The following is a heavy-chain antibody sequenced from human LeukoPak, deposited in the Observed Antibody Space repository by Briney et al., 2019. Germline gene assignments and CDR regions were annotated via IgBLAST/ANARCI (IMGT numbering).Heavy chain of an antibody. CDR2: ISSSGSNI. CDR3: ARSGSSWLNWFDP. Sequence: GGSLRLSCIGSGFTFSDYYISWTRQAPGKGLEWVSYISSSGSNIYYADSVKGRFTISRDNAKNSLYLQMNSLRAEDTAVYYCARSGSSWLNWFDPWGQGTLVTVSS. D-gene: IGHD6-13*01. CDR1: GFTFSDYY. J-gene: IGHJ5*02. V-gene: IGHV3-11*04.